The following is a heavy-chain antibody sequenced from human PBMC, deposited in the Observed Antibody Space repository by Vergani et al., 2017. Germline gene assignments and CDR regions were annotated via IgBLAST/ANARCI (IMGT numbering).Heavy chain of an antibody. CDR3: ARERVAAAHFDY. V-gene: IGHV3-30*04. Sequence: VQLLESGGGLVQPGGSLRLSCAASGFTFSSYAMHWVRQAPGKGLEWVAVISYDGSNKYYADSVKGRFTISRDNSKNTLYLQMNSLRAEDTAVYYCARERVAAAHFDYWGQGTLVTVSS. D-gene: IGHD6-13*01. CDR1: GFTFSSYA. J-gene: IGHJ4*02. CDR2: ISYDGSNK.